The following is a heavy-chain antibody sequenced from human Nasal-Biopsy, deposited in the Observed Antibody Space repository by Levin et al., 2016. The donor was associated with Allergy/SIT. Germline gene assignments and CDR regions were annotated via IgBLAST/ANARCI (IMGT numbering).Heavy chain of an antibody. CDR2: TWHDGSNK. D-gene: IGHD6-13*01. Sequence: GGSLRLSCAASGFTFSLYGMHWVRQAPGKGLEWVALTWHDGSNKYYADSVKGRFTISRDNSKNTLYLQMNSLTAEDTAVYYCARLAAGAFDHWGQGTLVTVSS. V-gene: IGHV3-33*01. CDR3: ARLAAGAFDH. CDR1: GFTFSLYG. J-gene: IGHJ4*02.